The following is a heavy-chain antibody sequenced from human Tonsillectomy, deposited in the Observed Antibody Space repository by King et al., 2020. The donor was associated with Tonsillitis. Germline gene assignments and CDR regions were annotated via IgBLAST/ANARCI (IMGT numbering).Heavy chain of an antibody. CDR1: GYSFSNYW. Sequence: EVQLVQSGAEVKKPGESLKISCEGSGYSFSNYWIGWVRQMPGKGLEWMGTIYPADSDTRYSPSFQGQVTISADKSITTAYLQWSSLTASDTAMYYCARRSRSGSYFDYWGQGTLVTVSS. CDR2: IYPADSDT. D-gene: IGHD6-19*01. V-gene: IGHV5-51*01. J-gene: IGHJ4*02. CDR3: ARRSRSGSYFDY.